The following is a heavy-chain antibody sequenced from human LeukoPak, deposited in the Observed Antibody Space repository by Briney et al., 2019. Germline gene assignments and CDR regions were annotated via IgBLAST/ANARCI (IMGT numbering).Heavy chain of an antibody. CDR1: GITFTNFA. Sequence: GSLRLSCRISGITFTNFAVNWVRQAPGKGLEWVSGITGSGGSTYYADSVKGRFTVSRDNSKSTLYLQMNSLRAEDTAIYYCAKMRYSSGWSGDYFDSWGQGTLVTVSS. CDR2: ITGSGGST. CDR3: AKMRYSSGWSGDYFDS. V-gene: IGHV3-23*01. J-gene: IGHJ4*02. D-gene: IGHD6-19*01.